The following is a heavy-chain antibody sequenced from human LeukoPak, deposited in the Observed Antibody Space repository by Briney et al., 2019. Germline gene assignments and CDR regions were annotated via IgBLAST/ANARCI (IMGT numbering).Heavy chain of an antibody. CDR3: ARGPGDYDSSGYGYFQH. CDR1: GFTFSSYS. J-gene: IGHJ1*01. Sequence: GGSLRLSCAASGFTFSSYSMNWVRQAPGRGLEWVSSISSSSSYIYYADSVKGRFTISRDNAKNSLYLQMNSLRAEDTAVYYCARGPGDYDSSGYGYFQHWGQGTLVTVSS. V-gene: IGHV3-21*01. D-gene: IGHD3-22*01. CDR2: ISSSSSYI.